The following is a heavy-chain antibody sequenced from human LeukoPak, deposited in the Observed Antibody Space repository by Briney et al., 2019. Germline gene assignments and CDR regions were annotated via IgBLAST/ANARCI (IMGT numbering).Heavy chain of an antibody. CDR1: GFSFSSYD. D-gene: IGHD3-9*01. CDR2: ISGRGDKT. J-gene: IGHJ5*02. CDR3: ARDRDFDWLLTAHYNWFDP. Sequence: GGSLRLSCAAAGFSFSSYDMSWVRQAPGKGPEWVAGISGRGDKTYYADSVKGRFTISRDNAKNSLYLQMNSLRAEDTAVYYCARDRDFDWLLTAHYNWFDPWGQGTLVTVSS. V-gene: IGHV3-23*01.